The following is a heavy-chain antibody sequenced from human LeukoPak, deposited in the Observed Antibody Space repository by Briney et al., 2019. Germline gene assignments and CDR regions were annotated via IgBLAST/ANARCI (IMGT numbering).Heavy chain of an antibody. V-gene: IGHV4-4*09. D-gene: IGHD1-7*01. CDR2: IYTSGST. CDR3: ARVRERTGTTLDY. J-gene: IGHJ4*02. Sequence: SSETLSLTCTVSGGSIGSYYWSWIRQPPGKGLEWIGYIYTSGSTNYNPSLKSRVTISVDTSKNQFSLKLSSVTAADTAVYYCARVRERTGTTLDYWGQGTLVTVSS. CDR1: GGSIGSYY.